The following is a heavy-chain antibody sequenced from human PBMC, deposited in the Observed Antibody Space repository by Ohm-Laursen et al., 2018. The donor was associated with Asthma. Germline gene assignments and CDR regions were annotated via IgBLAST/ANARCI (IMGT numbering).Heavy chain of an antibody. D-gene: IGHD2-15*01. CDR2: INSVFGTT. CDR1: GGSFNTYV. V-gene: IGHV1-69*13. J-gene: IGHJ4*02. Sequence: ASVKVSCKSLGGSFNTYVIGWVRQAPGQGLEWMGGINSVFGTTTYAQKFQGRVTITADESTSTVYMELSSLRSEDTAVYYCARKAGSCISSTCYSLDFWGQGTLVTVSS. CDR3: ARKAGSCISSTCYSLDF.